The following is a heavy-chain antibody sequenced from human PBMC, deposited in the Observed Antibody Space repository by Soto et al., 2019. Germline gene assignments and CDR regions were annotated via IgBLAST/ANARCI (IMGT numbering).Heavy chain of an antibody. J-gene: IGHJ6*03. CDR2: MNPNSGNT. D-gene: IGHD2-2*01. V-gene: IGHV1-8*01. Sequence: ASVKLSCKASRYSFTSYDINGSRQATGQWLEWMGWMNPNSGNTGYAQKFQGRVTMTRNTSISTAYMELSSLRSEDAAVYYCARGYCSSTSCSSNYYYYYMDVWGKGTTVTVSS. CDR1: RYSFTSYD. CDR3: ARGYCSSTSCSSNYYYYYMDV.